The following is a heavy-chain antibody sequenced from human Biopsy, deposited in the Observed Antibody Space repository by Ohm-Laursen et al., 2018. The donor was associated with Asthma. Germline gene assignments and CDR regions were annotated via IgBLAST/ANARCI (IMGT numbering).Heavy chain of an antibody. V-gene: IGHV1-3*04. J-gene: IGHJ3*01. CDR2: VNTGNGDT. D-gene: IGHD3-9*01. CDR1: GYNFISFA. Sequence: ASVKVSCKSSGYNFISFAIHWVRQAPGQRLEWMGWVNTGNGDTKYSQKFQGRVTITRDTSASTACMELRSLRSEDTATYYCARAYYDFLTGQVKDVFGVWGQGTMVTVSS. CDR3: ARAYYDFLTGQVKDVFGV.